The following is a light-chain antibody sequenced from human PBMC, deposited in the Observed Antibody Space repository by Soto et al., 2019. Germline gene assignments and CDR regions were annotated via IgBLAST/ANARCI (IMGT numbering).Light chain of an antibody. V-gene: IGLV1-40*01. Sequence: QSVLTQPPSVSGAPGQRVTISCTGSSSNIGAGYDVHWYQQLPGTAPKLLIYGNSNRPSGVPDRFSGSKSGTSASLAITGLQAEDEADYYCQSYDSSLSVVFGXXTXLTVL. J-gene: IGLJ2*01. CDR1: SSNIGAGYD. CDR3: QSYDSSLSVV. CDR2: GNS.